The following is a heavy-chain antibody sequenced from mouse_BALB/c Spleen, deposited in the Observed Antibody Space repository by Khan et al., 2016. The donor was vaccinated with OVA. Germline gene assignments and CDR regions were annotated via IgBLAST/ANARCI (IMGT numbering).Heavy chain of an antibody. CDR2: VYPGDGNT. CDR1: GYTFTSSW. J-gene: IGHJ2*01. CDR3: ARGGITTGYFDY. D-gene: IGHD1-1*01. V-gene: IGHV1-87*01. Sequence: VQLQQSGTELARPGASVKLSCKASGYTFTSSWMQWVKQRPGQGLEWIGAVYPGDGNTRYTQKFKGKATLTADNSSSTAYIQLSSLASEDSAVYYCARGGITTGYFDYWGQGTTLTVAS.